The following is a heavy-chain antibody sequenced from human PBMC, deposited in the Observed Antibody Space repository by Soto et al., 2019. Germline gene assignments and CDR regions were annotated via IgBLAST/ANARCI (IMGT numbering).Heavy chain of an antibody. D-gene: IGHD3-10*01. V-gene: IGHV3-23*01. J-gene: IGHJ5*02. CDR3: AKGGSGNYYPNWFDP. CDR1: GFTFSDYA. Sequence: PGGSLRQSCAASGFTFSDYAMTWVRQAPGKGLEWVSAFSGSAGNTFYADSVKGRFTISRDNSKNTLYLQMNSLRAEDTAVYYCAKGGSGNYYPNWFDPWGQGTLVTVSS. CDR2: FSGSAGNT.